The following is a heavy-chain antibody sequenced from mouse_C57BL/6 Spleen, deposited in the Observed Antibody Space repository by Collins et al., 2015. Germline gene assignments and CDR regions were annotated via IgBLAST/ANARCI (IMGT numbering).Heavy chain of an antibody. D-gene: IGHD2-4*01. V-gene: IGHV9-1*02. CDR1: GYTFTNYG. J-gene: IGHJ3*01. CDR3: ARNYDEGFAY. CDR2: INTYTGEP. Sequence: QIQLVQSGPELKKPGETVKISCKASGYTFTNYGMNWVKQAPGKGLKWMGWINTYTGEPTYADDFKGRFAFSLETSASTAYLQINNLKNEDMATYFCARNYDEGFAYWGQGTLVTVSA.